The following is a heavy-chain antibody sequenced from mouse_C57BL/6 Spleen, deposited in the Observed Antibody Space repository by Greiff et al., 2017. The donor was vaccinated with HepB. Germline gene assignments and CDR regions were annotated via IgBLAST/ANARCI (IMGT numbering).Heavy chain of an antibody. Sequence: QVQLKQPGAELVRPGTSVKLSCKASGYTFTSYWRHWVKQRPGQGLEWIGVIDPSDSYTNYNQKFKGKATLTVDTSSSTAYMQLSSLTSEDSAVYYCARLRFDYYYFDYWGQGTTLTVSS. CDR1: GYTFTSYW. V-gene: IGHV1-59*01. D-gene: IGHD2-4*01. CDR3: ARLRFDYYYFDY. CDR2: IDPSDSYT. J-gene: IGHJ2*01.